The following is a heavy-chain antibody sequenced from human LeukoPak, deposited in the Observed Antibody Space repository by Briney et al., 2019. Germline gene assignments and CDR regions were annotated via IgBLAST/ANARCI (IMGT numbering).Heavy chain of an antibody. D-gene: IGHD3-10*01. V-gene: IGHV1-69*13. J-gene: IGHJ6*03. CDR2: IIPIFGTA. CDR3: ARGTMVRGVSLDYYYYYYMDV. CDR1: GGTFSSYA. Sequence: ASVKVSCKASGGTFSSYAISWVGQTPGQGLEWMGGIIPIFGTANYAQKFQGRVTITADESTSTAYMELSSLRSEDTAVYYCARGTMVRGVSLDYYYYYYMDVWGKGTTVTISS.